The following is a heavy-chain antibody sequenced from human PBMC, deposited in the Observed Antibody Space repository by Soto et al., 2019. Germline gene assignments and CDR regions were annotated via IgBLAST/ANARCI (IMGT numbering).Heavy chain of an antibody. Sequence: GESLKISCAASGFTFSSYAMHWVRQAPGKGLEWVAVISYDGSNKYYADSVKGRFTISRDNSKNTRYLQMNRLRAEDTAVYYCARESDSSGYYFDYWGQGTLVTVSS. CDR2: ISYDGSNK. J-gene: IGHJ4*02. CDR1: GFTFSSYA. CDR3: ARESDSSGYYFDY. V-gene: IGHV3-30*04. D-gene: IGHD3-22*01.